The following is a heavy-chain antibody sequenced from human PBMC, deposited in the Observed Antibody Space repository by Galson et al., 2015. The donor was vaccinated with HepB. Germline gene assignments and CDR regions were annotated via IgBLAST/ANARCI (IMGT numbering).Heavy chain of an antibody. CDR3: AREGTYDILTGYRPYYYYGMDV. V-gene: IGHV3-49*04. D-gene: IGHD3-9*01. CDR1: GFTFGDYA. J-gene: IGHJ6*02. CDR2: IRGKAYGGTT. Sequence: SLRLSCAPSGFTFGDYAMSWVRQAPGRGLEWVGFIRGKAYGGTTEYAASVQGRFTISRDDSKSMAYLHMNSLKTEDTALYYCAREGTYDILTGYRPYYYYGMDVWGQGTTVTVSS.